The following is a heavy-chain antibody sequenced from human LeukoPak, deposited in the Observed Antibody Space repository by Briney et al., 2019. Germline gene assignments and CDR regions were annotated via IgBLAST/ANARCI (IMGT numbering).Heavy chain of an antibody. CDR1: GFTFSNYA. J-gene: IGHJ4*02. D-gene: IGHD2-2*01. V-gene: IGHV3-23*01. Sequence: PGGSLRLSCAASGFTFSNYAMAWVRQIPGKGLEWVSIFSRSGGSTYYADAVKGRFTVSRDNSKSTLYLHMNNLRVDDTAIYYCASRPAPSLGPLDYWGQGTLVTVSS. CDR3: ASRPAPSLGPLDY. CDR2: FSRSGGST.